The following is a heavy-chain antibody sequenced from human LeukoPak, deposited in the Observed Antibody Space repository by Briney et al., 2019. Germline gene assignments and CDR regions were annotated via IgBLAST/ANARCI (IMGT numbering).Heavy chain of an antibody. V-gene: IGHV3-23*01. CDR2: INSSGGTT. J-gene: IGHJ6*03. CDR3: ARDRGYYYYYYMDV. Sequence: GGSLRLSRVPSVFSLSSYAVNWVRQAPRKGGEWVSAINSSGGTTYYADSVKGRFSISRDNSKNMLYLQMNSLRAEDTAVYYCARDRGYYYYYYMDVWGKGTTDTVSS. CDR1: VFSLSSYA.